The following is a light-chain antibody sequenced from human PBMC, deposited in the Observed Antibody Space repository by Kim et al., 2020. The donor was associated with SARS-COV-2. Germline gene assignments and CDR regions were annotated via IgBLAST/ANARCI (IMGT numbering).Light chain of an antibody. CDR2: SND. J-gene: IGLJ3*02. Sequence: QRVTISCYGNGSNIGSDFGVHWYHQLPGAAPKVLIYSNDKRPSGVPDRFSGSRSGPSASLAITGLQPDDEGHYYCQSYDANLRGAVFGGGTQLTVL. CDR3: QSYDANLRGAV. CDR1: GSNIGSDFG. V-gene: IGLV1-40*01.